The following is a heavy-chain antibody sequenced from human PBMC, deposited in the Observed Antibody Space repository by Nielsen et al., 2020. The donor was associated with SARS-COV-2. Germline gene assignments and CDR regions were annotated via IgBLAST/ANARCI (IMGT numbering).Heavy chain of an antibody. CDR3: ARLLTNTGNYFRFDP. Sequence: ETLSLTCAVSGDSISSSNWWSWVRQRPGAGLVWIGEIYHSGNTNYNPSLKSRVTISVDKSKNQFSLRLISVTAADTAVYYCARLLTNTGNYFRFDPWGQGTLVTVSS. V-gene: IGHV4-4*02. CDR2: IYHSGNT. D-gene: IGHD1-26*01. CDR1: GDSISSSNW. J-gene: IGHJ5*01.